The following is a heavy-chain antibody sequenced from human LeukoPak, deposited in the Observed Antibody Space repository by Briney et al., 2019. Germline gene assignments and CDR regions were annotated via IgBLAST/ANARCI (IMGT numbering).Heavy chain of an antibody. CDR1: GFIFSSHS. CDR2: ISSTSSYI. V-gene: IGHV3-21*01. D-gene: IGHD1-26*01. Sequence: GGSLRLSCAASGFIFSSHSMNWVRQAPGKGLEWVSSISSTSSYIYYTDSVKGRFTISRDNAKNSLYLQMNSLRAEDTAVYYCASRDSGSSLADYWGQGTLVTVSS. J-gene: IGHJ4*02. CDR3: ASRDSGSSLADY.